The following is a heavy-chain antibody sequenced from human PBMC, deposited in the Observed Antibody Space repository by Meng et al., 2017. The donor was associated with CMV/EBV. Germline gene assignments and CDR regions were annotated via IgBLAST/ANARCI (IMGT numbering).Heavy chain of an antibody. CDR3: ARDQGGAFDI. V-gene: IGHV3-74*01. Sequence: GESLKISCAASGFTFSSYWMHWVRQVPGKGLVWVSHTNSDGSSTSYADSVKGRFTISRDNAKNTLYLQMNSQRAEDTAVYYCARDQGGAFDIWGQGTMVTVSS. CDR1: GFTFSSYW. D-gene: IGHD3-16*01. J-gene: IGHJ3*02. CDR2: TNSDGSST.